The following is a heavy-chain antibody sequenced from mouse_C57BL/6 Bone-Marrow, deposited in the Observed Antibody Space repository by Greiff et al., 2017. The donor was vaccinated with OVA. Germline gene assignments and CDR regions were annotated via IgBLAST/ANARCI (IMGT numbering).Heavy chain of an antibody. CDR2: IRSKSNNYAT. J-gene: IGHJ1*03. CDR1: GFSFNTYA. CDR3: VRQDTTVVAKGYWYFDV. V-gene: IGHV10-1*01. D-gene: IGHD1-1*01. Sequence: EVMLVESGGGLVQPKGSLKLSCAASGFSFNTYAMNWVRQAPGKCLEWVARIRSKSNNYATYYADSVKDRFTISRDDSESMLYLQMNNLKTEDTAMYYCVRQDTTVVAKGYWYFDVWGTGTTVTVSS.